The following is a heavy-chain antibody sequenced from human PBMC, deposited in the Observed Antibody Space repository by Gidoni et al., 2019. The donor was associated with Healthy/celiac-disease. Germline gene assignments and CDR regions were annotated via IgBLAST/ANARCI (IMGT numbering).Heavy chain of an antibody. V-gene: IGHV4-34*01. D-gene: IGHD4-4*01. Sequence: QVQLQQWGAGLLKPSETLSLTCAVYGGSFSGYYWSWIRQPPGKGLEWIGEINHSGSTNYNPPLKSRVTISVDTSKNQFSLKLSSVTAADTAVYYCARVRTTVTTRRINYYGMDVWGQGTTVTVSS. CDR2: INHSGST. J-gene: IGHJ6*02. CDR1: GGSFSGYY. CDR3: ARVRTTVTTRRINYYGMDV.